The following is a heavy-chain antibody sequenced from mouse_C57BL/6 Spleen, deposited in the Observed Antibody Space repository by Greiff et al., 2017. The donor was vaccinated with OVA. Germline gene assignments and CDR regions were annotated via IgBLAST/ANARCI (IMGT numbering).Heavy chain of an antibody. Sequence: QVQLKESGAELVRPGTSVKVSCKASGYAFTNYLIEWVKQRPGQGLEWIGVINPGSGGTNYTEKFKGKATLTADKSSSTAYMQLSSLTSEDAAVYFCAGGGLRFAYWGQGTLVTVSA. CDR3: AGGGLRFAY. CDR2: INPGSGGT. CDR1: GYAFTNYL. V-gene: IGHV1-54*01. D-gene: IGHD2-2*01. J-gene: IGHJ3*01.